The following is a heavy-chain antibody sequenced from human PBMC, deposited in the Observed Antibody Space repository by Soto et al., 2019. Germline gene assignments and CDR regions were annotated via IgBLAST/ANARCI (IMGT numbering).Heavy chain of an antibody. D-gene: IGHD1-26*01. CDR1: GFTFGGYG. CDR2: IRSKAYSRTA. J-gene: IGHJ4*02. CDR3: ARDRDGWETRATYYDY. Sequence: GGSLRLSCSTSGFTFGGYGVSWFRQAPGKGLEWIGFIRSKAYSRTAEYAASVRGRFIISRDDSEGIAYLQMNSLQNEDTGVYYCARDRDGWETRATYYDYWGPGTQVTVSS. V-gene: IGHV3-49*03.